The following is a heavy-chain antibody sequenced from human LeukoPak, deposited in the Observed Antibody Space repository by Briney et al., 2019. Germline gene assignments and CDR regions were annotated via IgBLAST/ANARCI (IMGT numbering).Heavy chain of an antibody. D-gene: IGHD2-2*01. Sequence: SETLSLTCAVSGVSISSYHWSWIRQPAGKGLQWIGRVHASGTTNYNPSLKSRVTISVDTSKNQFSLKLSSVTAADTAVYYCARRPLGYCSSTSCRSGAFDIWGQGTMVTVSS. J-gene: IGHJ3*02. CDR1: GVSISSYH. CDR2: VHASGTT. CDR3: ARRPLGYCSSTSCRSGAFDI. V-gene: IGHV4-4*07.